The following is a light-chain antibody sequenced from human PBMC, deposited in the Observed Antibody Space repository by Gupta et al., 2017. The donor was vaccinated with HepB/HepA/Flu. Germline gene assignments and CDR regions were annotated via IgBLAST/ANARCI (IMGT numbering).Light chain of an antibody. CDR1: QSISSW. CDR2: KAS. CDR3: QQYNSRT. Sequence: DIQMTQSPSTLSASVGDRVTITCRASQSISSWLAWYQQKPGKAPKLLIYKASSLESGVPPRFSGSGSGTEFTLTISSLQPDDFATYYCQQYNSRTFGQGTKVEIK. J-gene: IGKJ1*01. V-gene: IGKV1-5*03.